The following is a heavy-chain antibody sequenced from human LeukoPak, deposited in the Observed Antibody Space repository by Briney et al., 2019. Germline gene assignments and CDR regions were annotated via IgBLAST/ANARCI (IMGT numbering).Heavy chain of an antibody. Sequence: PSETLSLTCTVSGGSISHYYWSWIRQPPGKGLEWIGYIYYSGSTNYNPSLKSRVTISVDKSKNQFSLKLSSVTAADTAVYYCATAAARYYYMDVWGKGTTVTVSS. CDR1: GGSISHYY. D-gene: IGHD6-13*01. CDR3: ATAAARYYYMDV. J-gene: IGHJ6*03. CDR2: IYYSGST. V-gene: IGHV4-59*12.